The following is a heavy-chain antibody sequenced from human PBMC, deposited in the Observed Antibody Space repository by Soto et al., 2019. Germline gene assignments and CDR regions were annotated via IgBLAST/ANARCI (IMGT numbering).Heavy chain of an antibody. CDR2: MTSDGRTI. Sequence: GGSLRLSCAASGFTFGNFWMHWVRQAPGKGPEWVSRMTSDGRTIQYADSVKGRFTVSRDNAKSTMDLQMNSLRVEDTAVYYCARAEVDYWGPGTLVTVSS. CDR3: ARAEVDY. V-gene: IGHV3-74*03. J-gene: IGHJ4*02. CDR1: GFTFGNFW.